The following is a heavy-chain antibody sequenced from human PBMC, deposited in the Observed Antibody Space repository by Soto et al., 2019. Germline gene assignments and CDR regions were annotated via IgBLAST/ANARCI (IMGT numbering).Heavy chain of an antibody. V-gene: IGHV3-23*01. CDR2: ISDTGSGT. D-gene: IGHD4-17*01. J-gene: IGHJ4*02. CDR3: ANDHAWGRAVTTRFDY. CDR1: GFTFTSYA. Sequence: EVQLLESGGGLVQPGGSLRLSCAASGFTFTSYAMSWVRQAPGKGLEWVSAISDTGSGTFYADSVKGRFTISRDNSKNTLYLQMLSLSDEDTAVYYCANDHAWGRAVTTRFDYWGQGTLVTVSS.